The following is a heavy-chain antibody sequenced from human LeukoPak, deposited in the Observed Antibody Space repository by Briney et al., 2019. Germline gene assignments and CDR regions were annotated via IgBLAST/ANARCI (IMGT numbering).Heavy chain of an antibody. Sequence: GGSLRLSCAASGFTFSDYYMSWIRQAPGKGLEWVSYISSSGSTIYYADSVKGRFTISRDNAKNSLYLQMNSLRAEDTAVYYCARVLGYCSGGSCYRYWYFDLWGRGTLVTVSS. V-gene: IGHV3-11*01. CDR1: GFTFSDYY. D-gene: IGHD2-15*01. CDR3: ARVLGYCSGGSCYRYWYFDL. CDR2: ISSSGSTI. J-gene: IGHJ2*01.